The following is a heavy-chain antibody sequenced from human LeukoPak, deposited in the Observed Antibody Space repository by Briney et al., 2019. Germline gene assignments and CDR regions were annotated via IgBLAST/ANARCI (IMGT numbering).Heavy chain of an antibody. J-gene: IGHJ6*04. CDR1: GGSFSGYY. Sequence: SETLSLTCAVYGGSFSGYYWSWIRQPPGKGLEWIGEINHSGSTNYNPSLESRVTISVDTSKNQFSLKLSSVTAADTAVYYCARSAVVVPAAMHYYYGMDVWGKGTTVTVSS. CDR2: INHSGST. D-gene: IGHD2-2*01. CDR3: ARSAVVVPAAMHYYYGMDV. V-gene: IGHV4-34*01.